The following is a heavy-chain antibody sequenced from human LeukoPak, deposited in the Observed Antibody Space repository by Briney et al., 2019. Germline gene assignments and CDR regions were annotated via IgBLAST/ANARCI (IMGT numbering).Heavy chain of an antibody. J-gene: IGHJ4*02. D-gene: IGHD6-13*01. CDR2: ISAGGGST. CDR1: GLLFSDYS. Sequence: PGGSLTLFCAASGLLFSDYSVIWAREARGEGGFWVSGISAGGGSTYYADSVKGRFTISRDNSRNTLYLQMNSLRAEDTAVYYCAKDAAGPEYWGQGTLVTVSS. CDR3: AKDAAGPEY. V-gene: IGHV3-23*01.